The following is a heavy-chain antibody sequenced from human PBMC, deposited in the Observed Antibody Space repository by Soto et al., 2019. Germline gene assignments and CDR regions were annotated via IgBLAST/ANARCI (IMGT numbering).Heavy chain of an antibody. D-gene: IGHD6-19*01. CDR3: ARDNGEAVDAQGWVYYYYYYMDV. CDR1: GDSVSSNSAA. V-gene: IGHV6-1*01. J-gene: IGHJ6*03. Sequence: PSQALSLTCAISGDSVSSNSAAWNWIRQSPSRGLEWLGRTYYRSKWYNDYAVSVKSRITINPDASKNQFSLQLNSVTPEDTAVYYCARDNGEAVDAQGWVYYYYYYMDVWGKGTTVTVSS. CDR2: TYYRSKWYN.